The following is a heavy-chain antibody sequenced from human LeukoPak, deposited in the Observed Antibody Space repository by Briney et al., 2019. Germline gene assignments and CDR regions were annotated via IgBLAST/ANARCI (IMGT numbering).Heavy chain of an antibody. CDR2: ISGSGGSI. V-gene: IGHV3-23*01. Sequence: PGGSLRLSCAASGFTFSSYSMNWVRQAPGKGLEWVSAISGSGGSIYYADSVKGRFTISRDNSKNTLYLQMNSLRAEDTAVYYCAKDLAVVVVAATLDYWGQGTLVTVSS. CDR1: GFTFSSYS. D-gene: IGHD2-15*01. J-gene: IGHJ4*02. CDR3: AKDLAVVVVAATLDY.